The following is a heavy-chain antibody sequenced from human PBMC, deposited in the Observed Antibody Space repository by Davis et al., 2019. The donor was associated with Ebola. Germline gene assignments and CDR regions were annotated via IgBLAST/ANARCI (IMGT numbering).Heavy chain of an antibody. Sequence: GESLKISCSASGFTFSNYTMNWIRQAPGKGLEWVSYISSSGSTIYYADSVKGRFTISRDNAKNSLYLQMNSLRAEDTAVYYCARDLLKYLPAWDPQLPAFDIWGQGTMVTVSS. D-gene: IGHD5/OR15-5a*01. V-gene: IGHV3-11*01. CDR2: ISSSGSTI. CDR1: GFTFSNYT. CDR3: ARDLLKYLPAWDPQLPAFDI. J-gene: IGHJ3*02.